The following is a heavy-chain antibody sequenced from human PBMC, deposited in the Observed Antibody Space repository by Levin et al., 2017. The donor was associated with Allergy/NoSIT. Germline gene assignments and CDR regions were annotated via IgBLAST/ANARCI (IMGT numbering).Heavy chain of an antibody. V-gene: IGHV3-72*01. CDR1: GFTLSDHY. J-gene: IGHJ3*02. Sequence: GESLKISCAASGFTLSDHYMDWVRQAPGKGLEWVGRTRNKANSYTTEYAASVKGRFTIPRDDSENSLYLQMNSLKTEDTAVYYCTRDLRVGAATDAFEIWGQGTMVTVSS. CDR2: TRNKANSYTT. D-gene: IGHD6-13*01. CDR3: TRDLRVGAATDAFEI.